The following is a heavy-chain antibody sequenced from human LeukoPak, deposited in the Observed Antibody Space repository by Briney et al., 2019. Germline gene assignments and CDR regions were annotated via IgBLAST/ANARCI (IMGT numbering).Heavy chain of an antibody. CDR2: IIPIFGTA. V-gene: IGHV1-69*01. J-gene: IGHJ4*02. Sequence: SVKVSCKASGGTFSSYAISWVRQAPGQGLEWMGGIIPIFGTANYAQKFQGRVTITADESTSTAYMELSSLRSEDTAVYYCAREGGSGSYVDYWGRGTLVTVSS. D-gene: IGHD1-26*01. CDR3: AREGGSGSYVDY. CDR1: GGTFSSYA.